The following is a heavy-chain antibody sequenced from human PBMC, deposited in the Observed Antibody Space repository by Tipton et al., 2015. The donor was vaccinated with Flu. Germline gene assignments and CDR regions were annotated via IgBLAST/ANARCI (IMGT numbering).Heavy chain of an antibody. Sequence: GEAFGSSYYWAWIRQPPGRGLEWIGNIHTSAGTYYNLSLRSRVTISVDRSKNQFSLRLASVTAADTAVYYCARGLRDGYNPHDAFDIWGQGTMVTVSS. CDR1: GEAFGSSYY. D-gene: IGHD5-24*01. CDR3: ARGLRDGYNPHDAFDI. V-gene: IGHV4-38-2*01. CDR2: IHTSAGT. J-gene: IGHJ3*02.